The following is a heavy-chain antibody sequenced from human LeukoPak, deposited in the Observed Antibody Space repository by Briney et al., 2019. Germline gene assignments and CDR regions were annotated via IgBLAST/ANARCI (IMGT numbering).Heavy chain of an antibody. J-gene: IGHJ4*02. V-gene: IGHV1-3*01. Sequence: ASVKVSCKASGYTFTSFNIHWVRQAPGQRLEWMGWINAGNGNTKYSQKFQGRVTITRDTSATTAYMELSGLKSEDTAVYYCARVVMATISPFDYWGQGTQVTVSS. CDR1: GYTFTSFN. D-gene: IGHD5-24*01. CDR2: INAGNGNT. CDR3: ARVVMATISPFDY.